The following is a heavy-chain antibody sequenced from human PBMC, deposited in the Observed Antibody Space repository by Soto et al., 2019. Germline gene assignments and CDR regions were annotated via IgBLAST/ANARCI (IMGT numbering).Heavy chain of an antibody. CDR2: IYSGGST. J-gene: IGHJ6*02. CDR3: ARAGSITMVRGVSARIYGMDV. CDR1: GFTFSNYA. D-gene: IGHD3-10*01. V-gene: IGHV3-66*01. Sequence: GGSLRLSCAASGFTFSNYAMNWVRQAPGKGLEWVSVIYSGGSTYYADSVKGRFTISRDNSKNTLYLQMNSLRAEDTAVYYCARAGSITMVRGVSARIYGMDVWGQGTTVTVS.